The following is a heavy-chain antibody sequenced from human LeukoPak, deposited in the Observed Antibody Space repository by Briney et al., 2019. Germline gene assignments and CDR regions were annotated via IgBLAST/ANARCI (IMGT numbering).Heavy chain of an antibody. D-gene: IGHD3-10*01. Sequence: ASVKVSCKASGYTFTDYRLHWVRQAPGQGLEWTGRINPNSGGTDYAQKFQGRVTMTRDTSINTAYMELGSLGSDDTAVYYCAQDGSGTYTGFEYWGQGTLVTVSS. V-gene: IGHV1-2*06. CDR2: INPNSGGT. CDR3: AQDGSGTYTGFEY. J-gene: IGHJ4*02. CDR1: GYTFTDYR.